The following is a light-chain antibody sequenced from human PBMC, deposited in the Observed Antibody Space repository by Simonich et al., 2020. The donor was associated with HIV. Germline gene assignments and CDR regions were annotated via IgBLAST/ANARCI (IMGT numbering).Light chain of an antibody. J-gene: IGKJ4*01. CDR3: QQYNNWPPLT. V-gene: IGKV3-15*01. CDR2: GAS. Sequence: ELVMTQSPATLSVSPGERATLSCRASQRVSRKLAWYQQRLGQAPRLLIYGASTRATGIPARFSGSGSGSEFTLTISSLQSEDFAVYYCQQYNNWPPLTFGGGTKVEMK. CDR1: QRVSRK.